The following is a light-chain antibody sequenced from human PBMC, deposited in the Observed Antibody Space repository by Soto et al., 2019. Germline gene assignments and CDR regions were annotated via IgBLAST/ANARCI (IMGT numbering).Light chain of an antibody. V-gene: IGKV3-15*01. CDR1: QQIRDT. J-gene: IGKJ4*01. CDR2: DTS. CDR3: QRYNNWPLT. Sequence: EVVMRQSPATLSVCTVVGATLFCWASQQIRDTLAWYQHKPGQTPRLLIYDTSTRATGVPARFSGSRSGTEFTLTINSLQSEDFAAYYCQRYNNWPLTFGGGTKV.